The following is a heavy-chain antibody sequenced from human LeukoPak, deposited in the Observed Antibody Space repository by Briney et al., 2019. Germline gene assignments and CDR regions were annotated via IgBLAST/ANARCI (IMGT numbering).Heavy chain of an antibody. CDR1: GFTVSSNY. CDR3: ARPYSSGWYGDFDY. J-gene: IGHJ4*02. Sequence: GSLRLSCAASGFTVSSNYMSWVRQAPGKGPEWVSVIYSGGSTYYADSVKGRFTISRDNSKNTLYLQMNSLRAEDTAVYYCARPYSSGWYGDFDYWGQGTLVSVSS. CDR2: IYSGGST. D-gene: IGHD6-19*01. V-gene: IGHV3-66*04.